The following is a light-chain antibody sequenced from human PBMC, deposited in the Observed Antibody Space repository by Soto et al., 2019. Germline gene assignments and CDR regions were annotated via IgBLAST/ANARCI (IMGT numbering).Light chain of an antibody. CDR1: QSVSSN. CDR2: GAS. V-gene: IGKV3-15*01. Sequence: EIVMTQSPATLSVSPGERATLSCRASQSVSSNLAWYQQKPGQAPRLLIYGASTRATGIAARFSGSGSGTESPLTISSLQSEDFAVYYCQEYNNWPRTFGQGTKVEIK. J-gene: IGKJ1*01. CDR3: QEYNNWPRT.